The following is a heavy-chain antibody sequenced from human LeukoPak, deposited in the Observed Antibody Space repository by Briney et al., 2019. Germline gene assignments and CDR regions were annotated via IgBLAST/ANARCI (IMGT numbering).Heavy chain of an antibody. CDR1: GGSISSSNW. CDR3: ARGTPSNIRYSGYILYAKGIDY. J-gene: IGHJ4*02. CDR2: IYHSGST. Sequence: SGTLSLTCAVSGGSISSSNWWSWVRQPPGKGLEWIGEIYHSGSTNYNPSLKSRVTISVDKSKNQFSLKLSSVTAADTAVYYCARGTPSNIRYSGYILYAKGIDYWGQGTLVTVSS. D-gene: IGHD5-12*01. V-gene: IGHV4-4*02.